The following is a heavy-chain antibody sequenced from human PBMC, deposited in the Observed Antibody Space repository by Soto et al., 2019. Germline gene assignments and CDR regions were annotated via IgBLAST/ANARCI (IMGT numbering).Heavy chain of an antibody. Sequence: LRLSCAASGFTFSSYWMSWVRQAPGKGLEWVANIKQDGSEKYYVDSVKGRFTISRDNAKNSLYLQMNSLRAEDTAVYYCARDRWYDILTGYYRSFDYRGQGTLVTVSS. CDR2: IKQDGSEK. D-gene: IGHD3-9*01. CDR1: GFTFSSYW. J-gene: IGHJ4*02. CDR3: ARDRWYDILTGYYRSFDY. V-gene: IGHV3-7*03.